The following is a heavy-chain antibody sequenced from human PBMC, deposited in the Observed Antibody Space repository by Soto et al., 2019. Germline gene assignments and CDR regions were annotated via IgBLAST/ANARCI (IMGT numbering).Heavy chain of an antibody. CDR3: AKGRSRLGELSHRTGRALDY. CDR2: ISGSGGST. D-gene: IGHD3-16*02. Sequence: GGSLRLSCAASGFTFSSYAMSWVRQAPGKGLEWVSAISGSGGSTYYADSVKGRFTISRDNSKNTLYLQMNSLRAEDTAVYYCAKGRSRLGELSHRTGRALDYWGQGTLVTVSS. J-gene: IGHJ4*02. V-gene: IGHV3-23*01. CDR1: GFTFSSYA.